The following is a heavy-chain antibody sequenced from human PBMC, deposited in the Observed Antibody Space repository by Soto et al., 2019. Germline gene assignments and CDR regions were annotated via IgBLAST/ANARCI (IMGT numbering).Heavy chain of an antibody. D-gene: IGHD5-18*01. CDR3: ARPSYSYGVNYEDYGMDV. CDR1: GGTFSSYA. J-gene: IGHJ6*02. Sequence: SVKVSCKASGGTFSSYAISWVRQAPGQGLEWMGGIIPIFGTANYAQKFQGRVTISADKSISTAYLQWSSLKASDTAMYYCARPSYSYGVNYEDYGMDVWGQGTTVTVSS. V-gene: IGHV1-69*06. CDR2: IIPIFGTA.